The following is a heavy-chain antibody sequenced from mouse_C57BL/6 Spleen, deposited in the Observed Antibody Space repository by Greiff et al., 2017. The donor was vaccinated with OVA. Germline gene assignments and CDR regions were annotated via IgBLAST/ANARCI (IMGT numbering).Heavy chain of an antibody. CDR1: GFTFSNYW. D-gene: IGHD1-1*01. Sequence: EVKVVESGGGLVQPGGSMKLSCVASGFTFSNYWMNWVRQSPEKGLEWVAQIRLKSDNYATHYAESVKGRFTISRDDSKSSVYLQMNNLRAEDTGIYYCTTGYFWFAYWGQGTLVTVSA. CDR3: TTGYFWFAY. CDR2: IRLKSDNYAT. V-gene: IGHV6-3*01. J-gene: IGHJ3*01.